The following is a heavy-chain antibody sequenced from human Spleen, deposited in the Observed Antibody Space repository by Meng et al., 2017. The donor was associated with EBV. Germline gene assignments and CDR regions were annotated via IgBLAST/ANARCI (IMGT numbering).Heavy chain of an antibody. CDR3: ARAAYDVSGYFDY. V-gene: IGHV4-30-4*01. D-gene: IGHD3-22*01. CDR2: IYTSGST. CDR1: GGSISSGGYY. J-gene: IGHJ4*02. Sequence: QMRMQPPGPGLVKPSQPLSLTCAVSGGSISSGGYYWSWLRQPPGKRLEWIGYIYTSGSTYYNPSLKSRPTISLDMSKNQFSLQLRSVTAADTAVYYCARAAYDVSGYFDYWGQGTLVTVSS.